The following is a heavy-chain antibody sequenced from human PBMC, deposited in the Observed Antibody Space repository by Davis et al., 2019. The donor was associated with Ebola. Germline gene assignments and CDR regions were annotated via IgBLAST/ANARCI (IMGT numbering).Heavy chain of an antibody. CDR1: GFTFSSYG. V-gene: IGHV3-30*18. CDR2: ISYDGSNK. Sequence: GESLKISCAASGFTFSSYGMHWVRQAPGKGLEWVAVISYDGSNKYYADSVKGRFTISRDNSKNTLYLQMNSLRAEDTAVYYCAKDSYYYDSSGPSLDYWGQGTLVTVSS. CDR3: AKDSYYYDSSGPSLDY. J-gene: IGHJ4*02. D-gene: IGHD3-22*01.